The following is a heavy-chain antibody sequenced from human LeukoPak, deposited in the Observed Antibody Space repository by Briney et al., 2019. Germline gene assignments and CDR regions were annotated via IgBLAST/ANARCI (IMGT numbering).Heavy chain of an antibody. J-gene: IGHJ6*02. V-gene: IGHV4-31*03. CDR2: IYYSGST. Sequence: PSQTLSLTCTVSGGSISSGGYYWSWIRQHPGKGLEWIGYIYYSGSTYYNPSLKSRVTISVDTSKDQFSLKLSSVTAADTAVYYCARIPTYYYTAMDVWGQGTPVTVSS. D-gene: IGHD5-18*01. CDR1: GGSISSGGYY. CDR3: ARIPTYYYTAMDV.